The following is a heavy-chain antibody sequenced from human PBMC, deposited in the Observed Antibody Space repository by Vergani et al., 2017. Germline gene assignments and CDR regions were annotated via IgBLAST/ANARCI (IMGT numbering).Heavy chain of an antibody. CDR3: ARGIAVADY. Sequence: QVQLQQWGAGLLKPSETLSLTCDVYGGSFSGYYWTWIRQPPGKGLEWIGEINHSGSTNYNPSLKSRGTISVDTSKNQFSLKLSSVTAADTAVYYCARGIAVADYWGQGTLVTVSS. D-gene: IGHD6-19*01. J-gene: IGHJ4*02. CDR1: GGSFSGYY. V-gene: IGHV4-34*01. CDR2: INHSGST.